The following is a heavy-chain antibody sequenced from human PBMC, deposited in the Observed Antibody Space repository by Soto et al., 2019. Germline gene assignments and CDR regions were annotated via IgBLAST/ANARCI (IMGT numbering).Heavy chain of an antibody. CDR3: FYPMLVRPSFDY. Sequence: GASVKVSCKASGFSFTTSAVLWVRQARGPRIEGIGWIVVGSGNTNYAKKFPVRLDGSNDMFTSTVYMVTSSLRSEDTGVYYCFYPMLVRPSFDYWGQGTLVTVSS. CDR2: IVVGSGNT. D-gene: IGHD3-10*01. CDR1: GFSFTTSA. J-gene: IGHJ4*02. V-gene: IGHV1-58*01.